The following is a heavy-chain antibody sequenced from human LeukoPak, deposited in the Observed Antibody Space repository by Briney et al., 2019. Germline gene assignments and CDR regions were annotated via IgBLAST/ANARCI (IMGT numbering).Heavy chain of an antibody. CDR1: GFTVSSSY. CDR3: ARRYYAMDV. J-gene: IGHJ6*02. V-gene: IGHV3-53*01. CDR2: LYSGGST. Sequence: GGSLRLSCAASGFTVSSSYMSWVRQAPGKGLEWVSVLYSGGSTYYADSVQGRFTISIDNSKNTLYLQMNSLRAEDTAVYYCARRYYAMDVWGQGTTVIVSS.